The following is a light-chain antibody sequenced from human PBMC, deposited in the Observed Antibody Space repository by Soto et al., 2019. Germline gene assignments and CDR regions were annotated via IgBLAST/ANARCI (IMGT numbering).Light chain of an antibody. CDR1: SSDVGTYNY. CDR2: EVS. CDR3: SSYTSSSHVV. Sequence: QSALTQPASVSGSPGQSITISCTGTSSDVGTYNYVSWYRQHPGKAPKLMIYEVSNRPSGVSNRFSGSKSGNTASLTISGLQAEDEADYYCSSYTSSSHVVFGGGTQLTVL. J-gene: IGLJ2*01. V-gene: IGLV2-14*01.